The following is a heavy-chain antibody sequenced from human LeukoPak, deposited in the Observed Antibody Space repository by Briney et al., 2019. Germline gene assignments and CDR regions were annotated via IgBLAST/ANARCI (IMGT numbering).Heavy chain of an antibody. V-gene: IGHV1-3*01. CDR2: INAGNGNT. CDR1: GYTFTSYA. J-gene: IGHJ5*02. CDR3: AREPAAMRIDNWFDP. Sequence: ASVKVSCKASGYTFTSYAMHWVRQAPGQRLEWMGWINAGNGNTKYSQKFQGRVTITRDTSASTAYMELSSLRSEDTAVYYCAREPAAMRIDNWFDPWGQGTLVIVSS. D-gene: IGHD2-2*01.